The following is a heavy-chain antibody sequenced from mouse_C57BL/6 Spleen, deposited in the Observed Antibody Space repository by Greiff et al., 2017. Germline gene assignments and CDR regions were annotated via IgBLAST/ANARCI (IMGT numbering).Heavy chain of an antibody. V-gene: IGHV5-9*01. CDR2: ISGGGGNT. Sequence: DVKLVESGGGLVKPGGSLKLSCAASGFTFSSYTMSWVRQTPEKRLEWVATISGGGGNTYYPDSVKGRFTISRDNAKNTLSLQMSSLRSEDTALXYCARLDYGSSYYWYFDVWGTGTTVTVAS. D-gene: IGHD1-1*01. J-gene: IGHJ1*03. CDR3: ARLDYGSSYYWYFDV. CDR1: GFTFSSYT.